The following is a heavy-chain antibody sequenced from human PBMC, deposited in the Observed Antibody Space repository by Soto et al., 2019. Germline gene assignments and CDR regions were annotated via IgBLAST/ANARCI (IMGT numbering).Heavy chain of an antibody. D-gene: IGHD3-22*01. CDR1: GGSISSGDYY. Sequence: SETLSLTCTVSGGSISSGDYYWSWIRQPPGKGLEWIGYIYYSGSTYYNPSLKSRVTISVDTSKNQFSLKLSSVTAADTAVYYCARVSYDSSGYYYYFDYWGQGTLVTVSS. J-gene: IGHJ4*02. V-gene: IGHV4-30-4*01. CDR2: IYYSGST. CDR3: ARVSYDSSGYYYYFDY.